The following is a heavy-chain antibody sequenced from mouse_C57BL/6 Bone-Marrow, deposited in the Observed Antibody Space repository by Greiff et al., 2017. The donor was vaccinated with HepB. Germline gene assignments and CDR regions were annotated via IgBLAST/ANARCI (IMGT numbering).Heavy chain of an antibody. CDR1: GYSFTSYY. J-gene: IGHJ4*01. CDR3: ARHGGSSYRAMDY. D-gene: IGHD1-1*01. Sequence: QVQLKESGPELVKPGASVKISCKASGYSFTSYYIHWVKQRPGQGLEWIGWIYPGSGNTKYNEKFKGKATLTADTSSSTAYMQLSSLTSEDSAVYYCARHGGSSYRAMDYWGQGTSVTVSS. CDR2: IYPGSGNT. V-gene: IGHV1-66*01.